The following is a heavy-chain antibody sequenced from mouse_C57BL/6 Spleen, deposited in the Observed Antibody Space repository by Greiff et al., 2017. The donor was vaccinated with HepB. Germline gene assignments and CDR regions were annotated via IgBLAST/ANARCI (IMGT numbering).Heavy chain of an antibody. CDR3: ARRGFITTVGAMDY. CDR1: GYTFTSYW. V-gene: IGHV1-69*01. CDR2: IDPSDSYT. J-gene: IGHJ4*01. Sequence: QVHVKQPGAELVMPGASVKLSCKASGYTFTSYWMHWVKQRPGQGLEWIGEIDPSDSYTNYNQKYKGKSTLTVDKSSSTAYMQLSSLTSEDSAVYYCARRGFITTVGAMDYWGQGTSVTVSS. D-gene: IGHD1-1*01.